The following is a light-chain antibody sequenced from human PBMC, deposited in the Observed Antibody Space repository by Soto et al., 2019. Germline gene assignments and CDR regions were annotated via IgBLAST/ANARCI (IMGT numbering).Light chain of an antibody. CDR1: QSVSSY. V-gene: IGKV3-11*01. CDR2: DAS. Sequence: EIVLTQSPATLSLSPGERATLSCRASQSVSSYLAWYQQKPGQAPRLLIYDASNRATGIPARFSGSRSGTDFTLTISSLEPEDFAVYYCQQRSTVFGGGTKVEIK. J-gene: IGKJ4*01. CDR3: QQRSTV.